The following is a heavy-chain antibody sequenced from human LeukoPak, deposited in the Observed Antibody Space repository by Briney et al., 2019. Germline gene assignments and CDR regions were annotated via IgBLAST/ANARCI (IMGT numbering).Heavy chain of an antibody. J-gene: IGHJ3*02. CDR2: ISWNSGSI. Sequence: GRSLRLSCAASGFTFDDYAMHWVRQAPGKGLEWVSGISWNSGSIGYADPVKGRFTISRDNAKNSLYLQMNSLRAEDTALYYCAKARGNPGYSSSADAFDIWGQGTMVTVSS. V-gene: IGHV3-9*01. CDR1: GFTFDDYA. CDR3: AKARGNPGYSSSADAFDI. D-gene: IGHD6-13*01.